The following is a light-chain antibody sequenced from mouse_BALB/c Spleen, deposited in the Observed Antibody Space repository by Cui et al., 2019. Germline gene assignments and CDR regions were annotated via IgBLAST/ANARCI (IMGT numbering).Light chain of an antibody. J-gene: IGKJ5*01. CDR3: QQYSSYPLT. CDR1: QDVGTA. V-gene: IGKV6-23*01. CDR2: WAS. Sequence: DIVMTQSHKFMSTSVGDRVSITCKASQDVGTAVAWYQQKPGQSPKLLIYWASTRHTGVPDRFTGSGSGTEFTLTISNVQSEDLADYFCQQYSSYPLTFGAGTKLELK.